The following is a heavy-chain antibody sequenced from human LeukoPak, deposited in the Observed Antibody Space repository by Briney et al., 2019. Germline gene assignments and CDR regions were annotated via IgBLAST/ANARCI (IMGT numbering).Heavy chain of an antibody. CDR2: IIPILGIA. V-gene: IGHV1-69*02. D-gene: IGHD3-22*01. CDR1: GGTFSSYT. Sequence: GASVKVSCKASGGTFSSYTISLVRQAPGQGLEWMGRIIPILGIANYAQKFQGRVTITADKSTSTAYMELSSLRSEDTAVYYCAGYYDSSGPQCPSYWGQGTLVTVSS. J-gene: IGHJ4*02. CDR3: AGYYDSSGPQCPSY.